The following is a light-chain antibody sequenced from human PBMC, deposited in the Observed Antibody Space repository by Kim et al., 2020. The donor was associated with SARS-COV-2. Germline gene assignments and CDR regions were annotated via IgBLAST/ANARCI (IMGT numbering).Light chain of an antibody. Sequence: GQGVTISCTGSSSNIGAGYEVHWYQQLPGTAPKLLIYGNSNRPSGVPDRFSGSKSGTSASLAITGLQAEDEADYYCQSYDSSLSGVFGTGTKVTVL. CDR2: GNS. CDR1: SSNIGAGYE. J-gene: IGLJ1*01. V-gene: IGLV1-40*01. CDR3: QSYDSSLSGV.